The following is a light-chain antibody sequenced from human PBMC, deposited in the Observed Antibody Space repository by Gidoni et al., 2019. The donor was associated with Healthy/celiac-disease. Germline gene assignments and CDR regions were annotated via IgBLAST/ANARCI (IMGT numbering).Light chain of an antibody. CDR2: GNS. J-gene: IGLJ3*02. CDR3: QSYDSSLSGWV. V-gene: IGLV1-40*01. CDR1: SSNIGAGYD. Sequence: QSVLPQPPSVSGSPAQRVTISCTVSSSNIGAGYDVHWYQQLPGTAPKLLIYGNSNRPSGVPDRFSGSKSGTSASLAITGLQAEDEADYYCQSYDSSLSGWVFGGGTKLTVL.